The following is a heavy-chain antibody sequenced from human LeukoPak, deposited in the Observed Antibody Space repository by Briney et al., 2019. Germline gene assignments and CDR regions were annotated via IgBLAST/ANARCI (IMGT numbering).Heavy chain of an antibody. CDR3: ARGRENDYGDYEGLLDY. CDR2: IYYSGST. J-gene: IGHJ4*02. CDR1: GGSISSGGYY. D-gene: IGHD4-17*01. Sequence: PSQTLSLTCTVSGGSISSGGYYWSWIRQHPGKGLEWIGYIYYSGSTYYNPSLKSRVTISVDTSKNQLSLKLSSVTAADTAVYYCARGRENDYGDYEGLLDYWGQGTLVTVSS. V-gene: IGHV4-31*03.